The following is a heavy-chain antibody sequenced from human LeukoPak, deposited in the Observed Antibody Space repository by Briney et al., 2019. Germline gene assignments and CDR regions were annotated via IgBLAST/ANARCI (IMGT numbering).Heavy chain of an antibody. CDR3: ARGAWAYSSSSGWFDP. CDR1: GYTFTGYY. J-gene: IGHJ5*02. D-gene: IGHD6-6*01. CDR2: INPNSGGT. Sequence: ASVKVSCKASGYTFTGYYMHWVRQAPGQGLEWMGWINPNSGGTNYAQKFQGRVTMTRYTSISTAYMELSRLRSDDTAVYYCARGAWAYSSSSGWFDPWGQGTLVTVSS. V-gene: IGHV1-2*02.